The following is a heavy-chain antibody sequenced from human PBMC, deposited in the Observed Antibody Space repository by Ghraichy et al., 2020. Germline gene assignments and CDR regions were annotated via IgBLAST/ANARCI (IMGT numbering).Heavy chain of an antibody. CDR3: TTCTELRYFDWLLSFDY. CDR2: IKSKTDGGTT. J-gene: IGHJ4*02. CDR1: GFTFSNAW. V-gene: IGHV3-15*01. Sequence: LSLTCAASGFTFSNAWMSWVRQAPGKGLEWVGRIKSKTDGGTTDYAAPVKGRFTISRDDSKNTLYLQMNSLKTEDTAVYYCTTCTELRYFDWLLSFDYWGQGTLVTVSS. D-gene: IGHD3-9*01.